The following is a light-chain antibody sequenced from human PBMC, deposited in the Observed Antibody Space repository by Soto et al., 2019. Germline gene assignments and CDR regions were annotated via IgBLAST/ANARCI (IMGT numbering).Light chain of an antibody. CDR3: SSYTSSSTLD. V-gene: IGLV2-14*01. CDR1: SSDVGGYNY. Sequence: QSVLTQPASVSGSPGQSITISCTGTSSDVGGYNYVSWYQHHPGKAPKLMIYEVTYRPSGVSNRFSASKSGNTASLTISGLRAEDEADYYCSSYTSSSTLDFGTGTKAT. CDR2: EVT. J-gene: IGLJ1*01.